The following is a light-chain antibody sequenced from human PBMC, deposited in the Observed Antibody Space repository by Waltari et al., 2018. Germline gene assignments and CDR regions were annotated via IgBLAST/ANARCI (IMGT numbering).Light chain of an antibody. CDR3: QQYSSTLLIT. V-gene: IGKV1-NL1*01. CDR2: AAS. J-gene: IGKJ4*01. Sequence: DIQLTQSPASLSASVGDRVTISCRASQGITSSLAWYQQQPGKAPKLLVFAASRLQSGVPSRFIGSGSGTQYTLTISNLQPEDFATYYCQQYSSTLLITFGGGTKVEIK. CDR1: QGITSS.